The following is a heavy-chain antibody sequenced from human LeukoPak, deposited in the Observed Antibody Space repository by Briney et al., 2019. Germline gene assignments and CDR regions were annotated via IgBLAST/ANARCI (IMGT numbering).Heavy chain of an antibody. CDR2: IYHSGST. V-gene: IGHV4-38-2*02. Sequence: SETLSLTCTVSGYSISSGYYWGWIRQPPGKGLEWIGSIYHSGSTYYNPSLKSRVTISVDTSKNQFSLELSSVTAADTAVYYCAAPGPRDYWGQGTLVTVSS. CDR1: GYSISSGYY. CDR3: AAPGPRDY. J-gene: IGHJ4*02.